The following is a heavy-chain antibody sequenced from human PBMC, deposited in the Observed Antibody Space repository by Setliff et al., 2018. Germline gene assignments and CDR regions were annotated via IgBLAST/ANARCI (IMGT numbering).Heavy chain of an antibody. V-gene: IGHV4-61*09. CDR3: ARLSPYNTGPPFDY. CDR1: DGSLYSGNYY. D-gene: IGHD2-8*02. J-gene: IGHJ4*02. Sequence: PSETLSLTCTVSDGSLYSGNYYWTWIRQPAGKALEWIGHIHGTEGTHYNPSLESRVTISLDTSKNHFSLNLRSVTAADTAVYYCARLSPYNTGPPFDYWGQGTLVTVSS. CDR2: IHGTEGT.